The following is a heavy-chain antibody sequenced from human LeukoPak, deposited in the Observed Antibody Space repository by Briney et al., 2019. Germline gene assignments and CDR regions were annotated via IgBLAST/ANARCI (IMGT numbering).Heavy chain of an antibody. J-gene: IGHJ4*02. CDR1: GYTFTSYA. Sequence: GASVKVSCKASGYTFTSYAITWVRQAPGQGLEWMGWISAYNGNTNYAQMLQGRVTMTTDTSTSTAYMELRSLRSDDTAVYYCARSPPTYYDSSGYSDYWAREPWSPSPQ. D-gene: IGHD3-22*01. CDR2: ISAYNGNT. CDR3: ARSPPTYYDSSGYSDY. V-gene: IGHV1-18*01.